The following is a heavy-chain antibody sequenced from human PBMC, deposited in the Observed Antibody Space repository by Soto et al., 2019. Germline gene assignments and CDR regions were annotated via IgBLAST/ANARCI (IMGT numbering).Heavy chain of an antibody. D-gene: IGHD5-18*01. J-gene: IGHJ4*02. CDR2: IKTDGSST. CDR3: AKREGNTYGLFH. Sequence: EVQLVESGGGLVQPGGSLRLSCAASGFSFRNYWIHWVRQAPGKGLVWVSRIKTDGSSTDYAASVKGRFTISRDNAKNTLYLQMYSLTAEDTAVYYCAKREGNTYGLFHWGQGTLVTVSS. CDR1: GFSFRNYW. V-gene: IGHV3-74*01.